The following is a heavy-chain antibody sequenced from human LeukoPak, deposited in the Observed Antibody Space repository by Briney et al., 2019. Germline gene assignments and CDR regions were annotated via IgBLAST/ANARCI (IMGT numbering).Heavy chain of an antibody. Sequence: RASETLSLTCAVYGGSFSGYYWSWLRQPPGKGLEWFGELNHSGSTNYNPSLKSGVTISVDTSKNQFSLKLSSVTAADTAVYYCARGGYSRGWYYFDYWGQGTLVTVSS. CDR1: GGSFSGYY. CDR2: LNHSGST. D-gene: IGHD6-19*01. CDR3: ARGGYSRGWYYFDY. V-gene: IGHV4-34*01. J-gene: IGHJ4*02.